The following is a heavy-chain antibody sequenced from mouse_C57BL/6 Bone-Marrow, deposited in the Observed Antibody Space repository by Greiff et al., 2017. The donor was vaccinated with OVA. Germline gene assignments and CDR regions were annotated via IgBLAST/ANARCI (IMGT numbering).Heavy chain of an antibody. CDR1: GYTFTSYW. D-gene: IGHD1-1*01. V-gene: IGHV1-52*01. J-gene: IGHJ4*01. CDR2: IDPSDSET. CDR3: ARSPYYYGSSYDYYAMDY. Sequence: VQLQQSGAELVRPGSSVKLSCKASGYTFTSYWMHWVKQRPIQGLEWIGNIDPSDSETHYNQKFKDKATLTVDKSSSTAYMQLSSLTSEDSAVYYCARSPYYYGSSYDYYAMDYWGQGTSVTVSS.